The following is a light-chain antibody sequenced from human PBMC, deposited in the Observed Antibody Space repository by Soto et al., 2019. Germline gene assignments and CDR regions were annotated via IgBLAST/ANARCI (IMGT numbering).Light chain of an antibody. CDR1: QSVSSY. CDR2: AAS. J-gene: IGKJ1*01. V-gene: IGKV3-20*01. CDR3: QEYGTSRT. Sequence: EIVGTQSRATLSLSPGERATLSCRASQSVSSYVAWYQQRPGQAPRLLIYAASNTAPGIPDRFSGSGSVPDFTLTFTRLEPEDFAVYYCQEYGTSRTSGQGTKVDIK.